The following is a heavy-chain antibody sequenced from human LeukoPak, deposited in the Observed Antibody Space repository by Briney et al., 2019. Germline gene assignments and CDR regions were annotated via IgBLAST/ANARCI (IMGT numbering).Heavy chain of an antibody. CDR1: GGSINNYY. Sequence: SETLSLTCTGSGGSINNYYWTWIRQSPGKGLEWVGYIYYSGSTNYNPSLKSRVTLSVDTSKNQFSLNLSSVTAADTAVYYCARAAAGIRARWFDPWGQGTLVTVSS. D-gene: IGHD6-13*01. J-gene: IGHJ5*02. CDR3: ARAAAGIRARWFDP. V-gene: IGHV4-59*01. CDR2: IYYSGST.